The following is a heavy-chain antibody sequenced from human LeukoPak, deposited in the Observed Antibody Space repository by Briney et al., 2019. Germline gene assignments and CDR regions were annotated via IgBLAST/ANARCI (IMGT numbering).Heavy chain of an antibody. CDR3: ARGLPMVRGVPDYYYGMDV. J-gene: IGHJ6*02. CDR1: GFTFSSYD. CDR2: IGTAGDT. V-gene: IGHV3-13*01. Sequence: PGGSLRLSCAASGFTFSSYDTHWVRQATGKGLEWVSAIGTAGDTYYPGSVKGRFTISRENAKNSLYLQMNSLRAGDTAVYYCARGLPMVRGVPDYYYGMDVWGQGTTVTVSS. D-gene: IGHD3-10*01.